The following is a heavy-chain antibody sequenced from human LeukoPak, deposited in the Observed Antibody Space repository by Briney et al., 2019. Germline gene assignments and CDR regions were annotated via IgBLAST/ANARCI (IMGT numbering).Heavy chain of an antibody. CDR2: ISGSGGST. CDR3: AKDLNMIVVVWVVDY. Sequence: GGSLRLSCAASGFTFSSYAMSWVRQAPGKGLEWVSAISGSGGSTYYADSVKGRFTISRDNSKNTLYLQMNSLRAEDTAVYYCAKDLNMIVVVWVVDYWGQGTLVTVTS. CDR1: GFTFSSYA. D-gene: IGHD3-22*01. V-gene: IGHV3-23*01. J-gene: IGHJ4*02.